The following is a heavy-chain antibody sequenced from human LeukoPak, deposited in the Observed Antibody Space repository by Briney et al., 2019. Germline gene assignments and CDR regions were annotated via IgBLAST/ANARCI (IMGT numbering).Heavy chain of an antibody. CDR3: ARGPPGDFDY. CDR1: GFTFSSYG. V-gene: IGHV3-30*03. J-gene: IGHJ4*02. CDR2: ISYDGSNK. Sequence: PGRSLRLSCAASGFTFSSYGMHWVRQAPGKGLEWVAVISYDGSNKYYADSVKGRFTISRDNSKNTLYLQMNSLRAEDTAVYYCARGPPGDFDYWGQGTLVTVSS.